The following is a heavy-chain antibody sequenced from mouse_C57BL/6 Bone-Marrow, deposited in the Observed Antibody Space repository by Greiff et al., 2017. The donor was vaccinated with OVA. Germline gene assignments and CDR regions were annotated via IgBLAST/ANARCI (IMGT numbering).Heavy chain of an antibody. CDR3: ARPYYPDY. Sequence: QVHVKQSGAELVKPGASVKLSCKASGYTFTSYWMHWVKQRPGQGLEWIGMIHPNSGSTNYNEKFKSKATLTVDKSSSTAYMQLSSLTSEDSAVYYCARPYYPDYWGQGTTLTVSS. J-gene: IGHJ2*01. CDR1: GYTFTSYW. V-gene: IGHV1-64*01. D-gene: IGHD1-1*01. CDR2: IHPNSGST.